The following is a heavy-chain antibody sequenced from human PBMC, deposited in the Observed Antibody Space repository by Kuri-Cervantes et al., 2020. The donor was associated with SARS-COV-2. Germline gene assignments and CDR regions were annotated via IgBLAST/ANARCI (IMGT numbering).Heavy chain of an antibody. CDR1: GFTFGDYA. D-gene: IGHD2-15*01. Sequence: GGSLRLSCAASGFTFGDYAMHWVRQAPGKGLEWVSGISWKSGSIAYADSVKGRFTISRDNAKNSLYLQMNSLRPEDTALYYCAKAIGRDIVVVALGGFDYWGQGTLVTVSS. CDR3: AKAIGRDIVVVALGGFDY. CDR2: ISWKSGSI. J-gene: IGHJ4*02. V-gene: IGHV3-9*01.